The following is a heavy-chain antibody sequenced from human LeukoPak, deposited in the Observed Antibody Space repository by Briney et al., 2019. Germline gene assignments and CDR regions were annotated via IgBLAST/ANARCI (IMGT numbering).Heavy chain of an antibody. V-gene: IGHV3-9*01. CDR2: ISWNSGSI. Sequence: GGSLRLSCAASGFTFDDYAMHWVRQAPGKGLEWVSGISWNSGSIGYADSVKGRFTISRDNAKNSLYLQMNSLRAEDTAVYYCAKDVYYYDSSGYLDYWGQGTLVTVSS. CDR3: AKDVYYYDSSGYLDY. J-gene: IGHJ4*02. CDR1: GFTFDDYA. D-gene: IGHD3-22*01.